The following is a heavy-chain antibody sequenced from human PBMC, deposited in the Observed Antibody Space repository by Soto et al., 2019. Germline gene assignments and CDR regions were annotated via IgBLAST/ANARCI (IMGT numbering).Heavy chain of an antibody. J-gene: IGHJ3*02. CDR1: GGSISSYY. D-gene: IGHD2-2*01. V-gene: IGHV4-59*08. CDR2: IYYSGST. CDR3: ARQGYCSSTSCYDAFDI. Sequence: PSETLSLTCTVSGGSISSYYWSWIRQPPGKGLEWIGYIYYSGSTNYNPSLKSRVTISVDTSKNQFSLKLCSVTAADTAVYYCARQGYCSSTSCYDAFDIWGQGTMVTVSS.